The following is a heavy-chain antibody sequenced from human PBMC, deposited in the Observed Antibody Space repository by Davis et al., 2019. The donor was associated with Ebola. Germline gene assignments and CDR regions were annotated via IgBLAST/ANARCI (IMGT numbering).Heavy chain of an antibody. CDR3: ARRTPPDY. J-gene: IGHJ4*02. CDR2: IYSGGST. Sequence: GESLKISCAASGFSVSSYYMTWVRQAPGKGLEWVSIIYSGGSTNYGDSVRGRFTISRDTSKNTLYLQINSLRAEDTAVYYCARRTPPDYWGQGTLVTVSS. V-gene: IGHV3-66*04. CDR1: GFSVSSYY.